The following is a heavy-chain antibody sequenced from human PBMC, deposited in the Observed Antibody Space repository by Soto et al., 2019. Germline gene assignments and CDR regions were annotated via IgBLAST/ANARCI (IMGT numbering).Heavy chain of an antibody. V-gene: IGHV1-8*01. CDR2: MNPNSGNT. D-gene: IGHD3-3*01. Sequence: QVQLVQSGAEVKKPGASVKVSCKASGYTFTSYDINWVRQATGQGLEWMGWMNPNSGNTGYAQKFQGRVTMTRNTSISTAYMELSSLRSEDTAVYYCARVLITIFGVVTYYYYYMDVWGKGTTVTVSS. CDR1: GYTFTSYD. CDR3: ARVLITIFGVVTYYYYYMDV. J-gene: IGHJ6*03.